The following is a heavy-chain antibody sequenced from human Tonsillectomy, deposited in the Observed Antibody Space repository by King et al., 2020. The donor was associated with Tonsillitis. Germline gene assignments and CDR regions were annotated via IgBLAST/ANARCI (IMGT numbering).Heavy chain of an antibody. Sequence: QLVQSGGGLVQPGGSLRLSCVASGFTFSIYWMSWVRQAPGKGLEWVANIKEDGSEKYYVDSVKGRFTISRDNAKNSLYLQMHSLRAEDTAFYYCARDRDSSGWYGYYFDYLGQGTLVTVSS. D-gene: IGHD6-19*01. V-gene: IGHV3-7*03. CDR1: GFTFSIYW. CDR3: ARDRDSSGWYGYYFDY. J-gene: IGHJ4*02. CDR2: IKEDGSEK.